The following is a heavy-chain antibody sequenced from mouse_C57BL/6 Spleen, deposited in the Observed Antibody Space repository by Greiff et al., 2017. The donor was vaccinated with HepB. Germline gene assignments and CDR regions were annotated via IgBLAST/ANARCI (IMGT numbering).Heavy chain of an antibody. CDR1: GYAFTNYL. Sequence: QVQLQQSGAELVRPGTSVKVSCKASGYAFTNYLIEWVKQRPGQGLEWIGVINPGSGGTNYNEKFKGKATLTADKSSSTAYMQLSSLTSEDSAVYFCARSGYYYGDYFDYWGQGTTLTVSS. D-gene: IGHD1-1*01. CDR2: INPGSGGT. CDR3: ARSGYYYGDYFDY. J-gene: IGHJ2*01. V-gene: IGHV1-54*01.